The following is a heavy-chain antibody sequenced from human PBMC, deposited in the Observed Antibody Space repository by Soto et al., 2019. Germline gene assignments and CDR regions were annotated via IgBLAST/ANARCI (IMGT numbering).Heavy chain of an antibody. CDR2: ISAYNGNT. CDR3: AREVPRYDSSGYYYGRDFDY. D-gene: IGHD3-22*01. J-gene: IGHJ4*02. V-gene: IGHV1-18*01. Sequence: ASVKVSCKASGYTFTSYGISWVRQAPGQGLEWMGWISAYNGNTNYAQKLQGRVTMTTDTSTSTAYMELRSLRSDDTAVYYCAREVPRYDSSGYYYGRDFDYWGQGTLVTVSS. CDR1: GYTFTSYG.